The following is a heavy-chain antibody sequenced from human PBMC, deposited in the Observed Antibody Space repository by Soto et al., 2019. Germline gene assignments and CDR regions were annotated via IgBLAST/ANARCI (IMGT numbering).Heavy chain of an antibody. D-gene: IGHD3-22*01. CDR3: AKEGLTYDSSGLDY. Sequence: EVQLLESGGGLVQPGGSLRLSCAASVFTFSNYAMSWVRQAPGKGLEWVSAISGSGGSTYYADSVKGRFSISRDNSKNTLYLQMNSLRAEDTAVYYCAKEGLTYDSSGLDYWVQGTMVTV. CDR2: ISGSGGST. CDR1: VFTFSNYA. J-gene: IGHJ4*02. V-gene: IGHV3-23*01.